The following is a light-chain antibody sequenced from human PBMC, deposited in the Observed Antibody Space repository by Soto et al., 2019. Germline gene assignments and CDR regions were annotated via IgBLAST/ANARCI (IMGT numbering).Light chain of an antibody. V-gene: IGKV3-11*01. CDR1: QSVSSY. CDR2: DAS. CDR3: QQGS. J-gene: IGKJ4*01. Sequence: EIVLTQSPATLSLSPGGRATLSCRASQSVSSYLAWYQQKPGQAPRLLIYDASNRATGIPARFSGSGSGTDFTLTISRLEPEDFAVYYCQQGSFGGGTKVEIK.